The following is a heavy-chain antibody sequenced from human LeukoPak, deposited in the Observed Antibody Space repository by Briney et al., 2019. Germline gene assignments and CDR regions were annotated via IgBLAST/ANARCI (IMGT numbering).Heavy chain of an antibody. CDR1: GYTFTSYY. J-gene: IGHJ4*02. V-gene: IGHV1-46*01. CDR2: INPSGGST. CDR3: ARGLWTQPGLVPFNY. Sequence: ASVKVSCKACGYTFTSYYMHWVRQAPGQGLEWMGRINPSGGSTSYAQKFQGRVTMTRDTSTSTVYMELSSLRSEDTAVYYCARGLWTQPGLVPFNYWGQGILVTVS. D-gene: IGHD5-18*01.